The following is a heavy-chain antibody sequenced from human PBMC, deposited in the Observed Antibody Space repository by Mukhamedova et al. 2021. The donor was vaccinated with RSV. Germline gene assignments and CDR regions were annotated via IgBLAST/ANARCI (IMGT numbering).Heavy chain of an antibody. CDR3: AKQLGSCGGGSCYFDS. Sequence: VRQVPGKGLEGVAAISATGGNTYYADSVKGRFTISRDNSKNTVYLQMDSLRAEDTAVYYCAKQLGSCGGGSCYFDSWAQGTLVTV. V-gene: IGHV3-23*01. D-gene: IGHD2-15*01. J-gene: IGHJ4*02. CDR2: ISATGGNT.